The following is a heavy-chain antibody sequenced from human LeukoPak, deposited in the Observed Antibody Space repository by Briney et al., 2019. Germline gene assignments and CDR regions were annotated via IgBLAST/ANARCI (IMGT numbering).Heavy chain of an antibody. CDR2: INHSGST. V-gene: IGHV4-34*01. D-gene: IGHD6-13*01. CDR1: GGSFSGYY. J-gene: IGHJ4*02. CDR3: ARSLEEERQLVPGLDY. Sequence: PSETLSLTCAVYGGSFSGYYWSWIRQPPGKGLEWIGEINHSGSTNYNPSLKSRVTISVDTSKNQFSLKLSSVTAADTAVYYCARSLEEERQLVPGLDYWGQGTLVTVSS.